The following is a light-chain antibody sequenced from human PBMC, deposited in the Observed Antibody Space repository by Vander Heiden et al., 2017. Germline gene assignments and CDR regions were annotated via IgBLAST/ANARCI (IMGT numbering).Light chain of an antibody. Sequence: DLVITQSPDSLAEPLRERATINCKSSQSVLYSSNSKNHVAWYQQQPGQPPKLPIYCASTRESPVPDRFSGSGSGTAFTLTINSLKAEHVTVSYCQQVDSNPFTFGHGTKVDLK. CDR1: QSVLYSSNSKNH. CDR3: QQVDSNPFT. CDR2: CAS. J-gene: IGKJ3*01. V-gene: IGKV4-1*01.